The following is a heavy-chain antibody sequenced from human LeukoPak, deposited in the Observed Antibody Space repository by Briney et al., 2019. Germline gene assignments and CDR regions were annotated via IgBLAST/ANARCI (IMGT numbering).Heavy chain of an antibody. CDR3: ARDLAAYGGWFDP. V-gene: IGHV3-21*01. CDR1: GFTFSSYS. J-gene: IGHJ5*02. Sequence: GGSLRLSCAASGFTFSSYSMNWVRQAPGKGLEWVSSISSSSSYIYYADSVKGRFTISRDNAKNSLYLQMNSLRAEDTAVYYCARDLAAYGGWFDPWGQGTLVTVSS. CDR2: ISSSSSYI. D-gene: IGHD3-16*01.